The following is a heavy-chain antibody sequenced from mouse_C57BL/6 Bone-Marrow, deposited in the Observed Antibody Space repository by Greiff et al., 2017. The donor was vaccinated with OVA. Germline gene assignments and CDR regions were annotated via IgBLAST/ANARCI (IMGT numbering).Heavy chain of an antibody. CDR3: ARIFITTVVGLKDY. CDR1: GFTFSSYA. V-gene: IGHV5-4*01. J-gene: IGHJ4*01. D-gene: IGHD1-1*01. Sequence: VQLKESGGGLVKPGGSLKLSCAASGFTFSSYAMSWVRQTPEKRLEWVATISDGGSYTYYPDNVKGRFTISRDNAKNNLYLQMSHLKSEDTAMYYCARIFITTVVGLKDYWGQGTSVTVSS. CDR2: ISDGGSYT.